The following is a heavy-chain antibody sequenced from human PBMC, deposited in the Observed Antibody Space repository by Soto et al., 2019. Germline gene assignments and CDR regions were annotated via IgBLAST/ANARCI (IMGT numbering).Heavy chain of an antibody. D-gene: IGHD6-6*01. V-gene: IGHV3-23*01. CDR1: GFIFSNYP. Sequence: EVHLLESGGGLVQPGGSLRLSCVASGFIFSNYPMAWVRQAPGKGLEYVSAIGAGGHTFYADSVKGRFTISRDNSKSTLYLRMDSLRAEDAAVYSCAMEGVTARFDYWGQGTLVTVSS. J-gene: IGHJ4*02. CDR3: AMEGVTARFDY. CDR2: IGAGGHT.